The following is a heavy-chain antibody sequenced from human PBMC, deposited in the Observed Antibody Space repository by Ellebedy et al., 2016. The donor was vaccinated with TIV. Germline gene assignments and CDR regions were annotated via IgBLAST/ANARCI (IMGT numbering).Heavy chain of an antibody. CDR2: IWYDGSNK. Sequence: GESLKISCAASGFTFSDYWMSWVRQAPGKGLEWVAVIWYDGSNKYYADSVKGRFTISRDNSKNTLYLQMNSLRAEDTAVYYCASQSSGYTWYFDLWGRGTLVTVSS. J-gene: IGHJ2*01. V-gene: IGHV3-33*08. D-gene: IGHD3-22*01. CDR3: ASQSSGYTWYFDL. CDR1: GFTFSDYW.